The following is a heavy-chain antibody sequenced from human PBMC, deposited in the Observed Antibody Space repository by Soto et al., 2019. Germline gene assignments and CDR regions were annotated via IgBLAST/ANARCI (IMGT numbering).Heavy chain of an antibody. CDR2: IYSGGDT. CDR1: GFTVSNNY. J-gene: IGHJ4*02. V-gene: IGHV3-66*01. Sequence: EVQLVESGGGLVQPGGSLRLSCAASGFTVSNNYMNWVRQAPGKGLEWVSVIYSGGDTYYADSVKGRFTISRDNSKNTLSLQMNSLRDEDTAIYYCATHPSSGYWGQGTLVTVSS. CDR3: ATHPSSGY. D-gene: IGHD6-25*01.